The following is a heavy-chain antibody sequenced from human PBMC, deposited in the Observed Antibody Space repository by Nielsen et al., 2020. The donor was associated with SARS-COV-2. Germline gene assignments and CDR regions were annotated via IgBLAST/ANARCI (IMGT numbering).Heavy chain of an antibody. CDR2: IDTNVGKP. CDR1: GYRFTKYP. CDR3: ARDSYGSVGTVSHGMDV. V-gene: IGHV7-4-1*02. D-gene: IGHD3-10*01. Sequence: ASVKVSCKASGYRFTKYPLNWVRQAPGQGLEWMGWIDTNVGKPTYAQAFSGRFVFSLDTSVSTAFLQIISLKAADSAVYFCARDSYGSVGTVSHGMDVWCQGTTVTVSS. J-gene: IGHJ6*02.